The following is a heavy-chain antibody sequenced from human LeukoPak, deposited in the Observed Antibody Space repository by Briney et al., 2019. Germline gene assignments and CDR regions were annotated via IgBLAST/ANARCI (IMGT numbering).Heavy chain of an antibody. CDR1: GFTFSTYG. CDR3: AKGHTDYGTGFDL. D-gene: IGHD4-17*01. V-gene: IGHV3-23*01. CDR2: VSGGGVNT. Sequence: PGGSLRLSCAASGFTFSTYGMSWVRQAPGKGLEWVSIVSGGGVNTYYVGSVKGRFTISRDNSKNTLYLQMNSLRVEDTAVYYCAKGHTDYGTGFDLWGQGTLVIVSS. J-gene: IGHJ4*02.